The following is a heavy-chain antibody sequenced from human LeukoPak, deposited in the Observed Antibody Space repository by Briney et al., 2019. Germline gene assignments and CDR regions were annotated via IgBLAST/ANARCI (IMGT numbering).Heavy chain of an antibody. Sequence: SETLSLTCTVSGGSIKNYYWSWIRQPPGKGLEWIGYIYYSGSTNYNPSLKSRVTISIDTSKNQFSLKLSSLTAADTAVYYCARLPSAAQSFDYWGQGTLVTVSS. D-gene: IGHD6-6*01. V-gene: IGHV4-59*08. CDR2: IYYSGST. CDR3: ARLPSAAQSFDY. J-gene: IGHJ4*02. CDR1: GGSIKNYY.